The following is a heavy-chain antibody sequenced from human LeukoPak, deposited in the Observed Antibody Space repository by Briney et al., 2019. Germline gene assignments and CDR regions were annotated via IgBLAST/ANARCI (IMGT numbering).Heavy chain of an antibody. V-gene: IGHV4-30-4*08. CDR2: IYYSGST. J-gene: IGHJ4*02. CDR3: ARVGRGLRVRSFDY. CDR1: GGSISSGDYY. D-gene: IGHD4-17*01. Sequence: PSETLSLTCTVSGGSISSGDYYWSWIRQPPGKGLEWIGYIYYSGSTYYNPSLKSRLTISVDTSKNPFSLTLSSVTAADTAVYYCARVGRGLRVRSFDYWGQGTLVTVSS.